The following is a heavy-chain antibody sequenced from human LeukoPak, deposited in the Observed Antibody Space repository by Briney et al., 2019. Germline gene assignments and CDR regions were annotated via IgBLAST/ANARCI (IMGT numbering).Heavy chain of an antibody. D-gene: IGHD3-22*01. J-gene: IGHJ4*02. CDR3: ARVVDTMIVVENYYFDY. CDR2: INPNSGGT. V-gene: IGHV1-2*02. Sequence: ASVSLSCKASGYTFTGYYMHWVRQAPGQGLEWMGWINPNSGGTNYAQKFQGRVTMTRDTSISTAYMELSRLRSDDTAVYYCARVVDTMIVVENYYFDYWGQGTLVTVSS. CDR1: GYTFTGYY.